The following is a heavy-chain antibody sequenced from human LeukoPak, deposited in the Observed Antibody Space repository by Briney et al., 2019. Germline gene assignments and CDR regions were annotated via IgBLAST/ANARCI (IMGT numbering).Heavy chain of an antibody. CDR3: ARDPHGYGDLFDY. D-gene: IGHD4-17*01. V-gene: IGHV3-7*01. J-gene: IGHJ4*02. Sequence: PGGSLRLSCAASGFTFSSCWMSWVRQAPGKGLEWVANIKQDGSEKYYVDSVKGRFTISRDNAKNSLYLHMNSLRAEDTAVYYCARDPHGYGDLFDYWGQGTLVTVSS. CDR1: GFTFSSCW. CDR2: IKQDGSEK.